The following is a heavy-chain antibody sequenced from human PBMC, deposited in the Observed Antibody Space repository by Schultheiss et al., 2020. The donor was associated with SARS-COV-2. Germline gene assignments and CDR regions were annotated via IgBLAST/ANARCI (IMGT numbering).Heavy chain of an antibody. D-gene: IGHD3-3*01. Sequence: SETLSLTCTVSGGSISSSSYYWSWIRQPPGKGLEWIGFIYHSGSTNYNPSLKSRVMISVDMSKNQFSLKLRSVTAADTAVYYCARESGGSNFDFWGQGILVTVSS. CDR2: IYHSGST. V-gene: IGHV4-61*01. J-gene: IGHJ4*02. CDR3: ARESGGSNFDF. CDR1: GGSISSSSYY.